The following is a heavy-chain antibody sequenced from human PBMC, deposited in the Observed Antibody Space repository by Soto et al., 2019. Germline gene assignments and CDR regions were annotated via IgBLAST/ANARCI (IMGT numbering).Heavy chain of an antibody. CDR1: GFTFSSYA. J-gene: IGHJ5*02. D-gene: IGHD2-21*01. CDR2: FSRSGGST. Sequence: EVQLLESGGGLVQPGGSLRLSCAASGFTFSSYAMSWVRQAPGKGLEWGAAFSRSGGSTYYAASVKGRFTISGDISKKTLYPQMTSLRAEDTAVYYCAKAPRAIEVDILWFEHWGQETLVTVS. V-gene: IGHV3-23*01. CDR3: AKAPRAIEVDILWFEH.